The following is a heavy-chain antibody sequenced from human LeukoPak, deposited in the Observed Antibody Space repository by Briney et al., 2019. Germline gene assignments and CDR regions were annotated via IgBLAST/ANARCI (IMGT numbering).Heavy chain of an antibody. CDR2: IYHSGST. CDR3: ARLGDYSNFPREDY. Sequence: SETLSLTCAVSGGSISSGGYSWSWIRQPPGKGLEWIGYIYHSGSTYYNPSLKSRVTISVDRSKNQFSLKLSSVTAADTAVYYCARLGDYSNFPREDYWGQGTLVTVSS. V-gene: IGHV4-30-2*01. CDR1: GGSISSGGYS. J-gene: IGHJ4*02. D-gene: IGHD4-11*01.